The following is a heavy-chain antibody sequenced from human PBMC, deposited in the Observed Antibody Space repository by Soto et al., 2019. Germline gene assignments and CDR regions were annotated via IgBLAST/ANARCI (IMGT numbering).Heavy chain of an antibody. D-gene: IGHD5-12*01. CDR1: GFTFSNYG. CDR2: ISYDGSNK. J-gene: IGHJ6*02. CDR3: ASTSSAYDEYYYGMDV. Sequence: QVQLVESGGGVVHPGRSLRLSCAASGFTFSNYGMHWVRQAPGKGLEWVAVISYDGSNKYYADFVKGRFSISRDSSRNTLYLQMNSLRPEDTAVYYCASTSSAYDEYYYGMDVWGQGTTVTVSS. V-gene: IGHV3-30*03.